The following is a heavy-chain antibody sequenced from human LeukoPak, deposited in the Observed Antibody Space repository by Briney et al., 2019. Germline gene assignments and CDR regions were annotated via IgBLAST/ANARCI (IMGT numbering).Heavy chain of an antibody. CDR2: IYSSGST. CDR3: ARDGVGYGVNFDY. Sequence: PSETLSLTCTVSGGSISSYYWSLIRQSAGKGLEWIGRIYSSGSTNYNPSLKSRVTMSVDTSKNQFSLNLSSVTAADTAVYYCARDGVGYGVNFDYWGQGTLVTVSS. CDR1: GGSISSYY. V-gene: IGHV4-4*07. J-gene: IGHJ4*02. D-gene: IGHD4-17*01.